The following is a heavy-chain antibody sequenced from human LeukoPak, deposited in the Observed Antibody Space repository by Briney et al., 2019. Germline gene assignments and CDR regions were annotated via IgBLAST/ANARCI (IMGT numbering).Heavy chain of an antibody. CDR1: GGTFSSYA. V-gene: IGHV1-69*05. J-gene: IGHJ6*03. Sequence: SVKVSCKASGGTFSSYAISWVRQAPGQGLEWMGGIIPIFGTADYAQKFQGRVTITTDESTSTAYMELSSLRSEDTAVYYCARVPAAAAGIDPHYYYYMDVWGKGTTVTVSS. CDR3: ARVPAAAAGIDPHYYYYMDV. CDR2: IIPIFGTA. D-gene: IGHD6-13*01.